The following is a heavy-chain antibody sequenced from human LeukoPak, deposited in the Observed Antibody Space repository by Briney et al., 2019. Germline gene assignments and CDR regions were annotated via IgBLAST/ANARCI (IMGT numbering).Heavy chain of an antibody. V-gene: IGHV3-23*01. Sequence: HSGGSLRLSCAASGFSFGTFWMSWVRQAPGKGLEWVSAISGSGGSTYYADSVKGRFTSSRDNSKNTLYLQMNSLRAEDTAVYYCAKGMEVYGIVVVITYYFDYWGQGTLVTVSS. D-gene: IGHD3-22*01. J-gene: IGHJ4*02. CDR3: AKGMEVYGIVVVITYYFDY. CDR2: ISGSGGST. CDR1: GFSFGTFW.